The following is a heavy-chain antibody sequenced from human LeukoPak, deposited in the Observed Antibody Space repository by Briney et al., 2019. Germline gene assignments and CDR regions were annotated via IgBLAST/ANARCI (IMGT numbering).Heavy chain of an antibody. CDR2: IYNSGFT. CDR1: GYSFSSGGHY. J-gene: IGHJ4*02. D-gene: IGHD3-10*01. V-gene: IGHV4-31*03. Sequence: SETLSLTCTVSGYSFSSGGHYWTWIRQHPGKGMEWIGYIYNSGFTYYNPSLKSRVTISIDTSRNQSSLKLSSVTAADTAFYYCARDRGTSGGGNLDYWGQGTLVTVSS. CDR3: ARDRGTSGGGNLDY.